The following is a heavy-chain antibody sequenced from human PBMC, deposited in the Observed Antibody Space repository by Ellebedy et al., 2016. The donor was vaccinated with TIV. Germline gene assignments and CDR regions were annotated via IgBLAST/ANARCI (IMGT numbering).Heavy chain of an antibody. D-gene: IGHD1-26*01. CDR1: GFTFSSYW. Sequence: GESLKISCAASGFTFSSYWMHWVRQAPGKGLVWVSRINSDGSSTSYADSVKGRFTISRDNAKNTLYLQMNSLRAEDTAVYYCARVEWDHWYFDLWGRGTLVTVSS. CDR2: INSDGSST. J-gene: IGHJ2*01. CDR3: ARVEWDHWYFDL. V-gene: IGHV3-74*01.